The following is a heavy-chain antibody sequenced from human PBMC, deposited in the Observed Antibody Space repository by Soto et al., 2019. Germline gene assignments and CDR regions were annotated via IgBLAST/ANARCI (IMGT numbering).Heavy chain of an antibody. J-gene: IGHJ6*02. CDR3: ARTISAPRLHYYYYYGMDV. CDR1: GYTFTSYA. D-gene: IGHD3-3*01. V-gene: IGHV1-3*01. CDR2: INAGNGNT. Sequence: GASVKVSCKASGYTFTSYAMHWVRQAPGQRLEWMGWINAGNGNTKYSQKFQGRVTITRDTSASTAYMELSSLRSEDTAVYYCARTISAPRLHYYYYYGMDVWAQPTTVTVSS.